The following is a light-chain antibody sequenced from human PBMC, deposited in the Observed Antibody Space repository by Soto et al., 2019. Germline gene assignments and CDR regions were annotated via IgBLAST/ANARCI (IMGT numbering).Light chain of an antibody. CDR2: GAS. Sequence: DIQMTQSPSSLSASVGDRVTITCRASQRISTYLNWYQQKPGKPPSLLIYGASTLQSGVPSRFSGSGSGTDFTLSISSLQPEDVATYYCQKYNSAPWTFGQGTKVEI. J-gene: IGKJ1*01. CDR1: QRISTY. V-gene: IGKV1-27*01. CDR3: QKYNSAPWT.